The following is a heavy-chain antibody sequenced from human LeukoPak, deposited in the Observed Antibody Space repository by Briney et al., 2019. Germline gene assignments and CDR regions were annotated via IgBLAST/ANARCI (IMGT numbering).Heavy chain of an antibody. CDR3: VRDLGGRSGH. Sequence: GGSLRLSCAASGFTFSSNWMHRVRQAPGKGLVWVSRVNEDGSTTNYADSVKGRSTIFRDNAKNTLYLQMNSLRVEDTAVYYCVRDLGGRSGHWGQGTLVTVSS. J-gene: IGHJ4*02. CDR2: VNEDGSTT. D-gene: IGHD1-26*01. V-gene: IGHV3-74*01. CDR1: GFTFSSNW.